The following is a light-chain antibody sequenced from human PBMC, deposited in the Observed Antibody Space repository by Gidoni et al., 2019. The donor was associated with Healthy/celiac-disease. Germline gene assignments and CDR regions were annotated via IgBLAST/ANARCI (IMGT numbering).Light chain of an antibody. CDR3: RSYDSSLSVV. Sequence: QSVLTQPPSVPGAPGQRVTISCTGSRSHTGAAYAVHWSQQLPGTAPKLLIYGNSNRPSGVPDRFSGSKSGTSASLAITGRQAEDEADYYCRSYDSSLSVVFGGGTKLTVL. CDR2: GNS. V-gene: IGLV1-40*01. CDR1: RSHTGAAYA. J-gene: IGLJ2*01.